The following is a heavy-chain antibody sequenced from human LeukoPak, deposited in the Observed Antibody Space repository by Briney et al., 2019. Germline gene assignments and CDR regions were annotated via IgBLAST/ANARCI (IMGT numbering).Heavy chain of an antibody. Sequence: ASVKVSCKASGYTFTDYHIHWVRQAPGQGLEWMGWINPNSGGTNYAEKFHGRLTTTRDTSISTAFMELSGLRSDDTAVYYCTRFRHVAVAGTLHFDYWGQGALVTVSS. J-gene: IGHJ4*02. D-gene: IGHD6-19*01. CDR1: GYTFTDYH. CDR2: INPNSGGT. V-gene: IGHV1-2*02. CDR3: TRFRHVAVAGTLHFDY.